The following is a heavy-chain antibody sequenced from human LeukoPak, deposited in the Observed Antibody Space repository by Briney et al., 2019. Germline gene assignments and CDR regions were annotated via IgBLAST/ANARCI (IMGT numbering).Heavy chain of an antibody. CDR3: ARGVVSATLFWFDP. Sequence: PSETLSLTCVVSGGSMNTYYWSWIRQPPGKGLEWIGYVSYSGNTHYNTSLKSRVTISVDTSKNQFSLKLSSLTAADTAVYYCARGVVSATLFWFDPWGQGALVTVSS. V-gene: IGHV4-59*01. J-gene: IGHJ5*02. CDR1: GGSMNTYY. CDR2: VSYSGNT.